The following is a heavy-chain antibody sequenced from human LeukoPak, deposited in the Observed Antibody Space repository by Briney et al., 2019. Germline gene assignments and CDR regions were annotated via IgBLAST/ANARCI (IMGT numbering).Heavy chain of an antibody. J-gene: IGHJ3*02. CDR1: GFTFSSYS. D-gene: IGHD3-22*01. V-gene: IGHV3-53*01. CDR2: ISSGGNT. Sequence: SGGSLRLSCAASGFTFSSYSMSWVRQAPGKGLEWVSMISSGGNTYYADSVKGRFTISRDNSKNTLYLQMNSLRAEDTAVYYCARDGDFYDSSGSPHDAFDIWGQGTMVTVSS. CDR3: ARDGDFYDSSGSPHDAFDI.